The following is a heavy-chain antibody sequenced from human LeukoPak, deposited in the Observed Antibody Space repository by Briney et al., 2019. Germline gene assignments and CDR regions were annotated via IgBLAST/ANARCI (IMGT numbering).Heavy chain of an antibody. CDR3: AREHLFSGSENYVLHNWFDP. V-gene: IGHV1-2*02. CDR2: INPVTGGT. Sequence: GASVKVSCKASGYTFTDYYMHWVRQAPGQGLEWMGRINPVTGGTNSAQRFQGRVTMTRDTSIRTAYMELSSLRSDDTAVYYCAREHLFSGSENYVLHNWFDPWGQGTLVTVSS. J-gene: IGHJ5*02. D-gene: IGHD3-10*01. CDR1: GYTFTDYY.